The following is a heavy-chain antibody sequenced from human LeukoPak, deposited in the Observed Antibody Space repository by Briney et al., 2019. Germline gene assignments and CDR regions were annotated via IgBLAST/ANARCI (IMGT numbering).Heavy chain of an antibody. J-gene: IGHJ2*01. D-gene: IGHD4-17*01. CDR3: ARDPMGYGDCVGSYWYFDI. V-gene: IGHV4-38-2*02. CDR2: IYHSGST. Sequence: SETLSLTCTVSGYSISSGYYWGWIRQPPGKGLEWIGSIYHSGSTYYNPSLKSRVTISVDTSKNQFSLKLSSVTAADTAVYYCARDPMGYGDCVGSYWYFDIWGRGTLVTVSS. CDR1: GYSISSGYY.